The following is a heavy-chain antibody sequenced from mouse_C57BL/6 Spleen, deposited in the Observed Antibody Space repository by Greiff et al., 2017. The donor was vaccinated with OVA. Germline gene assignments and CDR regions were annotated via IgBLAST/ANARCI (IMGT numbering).Heavy chain of an antibody. CDR3: ACYGAY. D-gene: IGHD1-1*02. Sequence: VQLQQSGAELVRPGASVKLSCKASGYTFTDYYINWVKQRPGQGLEWIARIYPGSGNTYYNEKFKGKATLTAEKSSSTAYMQLSSLTSEDSAVYFCACYGAYWGQGTLVTVSA. CDR1: GYTFTDYY. J-gene: IGHJ3*01. V-gene: IGHV1-76*01. CDR2: IYPGSGNT.